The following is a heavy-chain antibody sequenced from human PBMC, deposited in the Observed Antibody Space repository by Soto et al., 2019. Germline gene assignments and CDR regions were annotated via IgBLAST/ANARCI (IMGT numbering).Heavy chain of an antibody. CDR3: ARGLLGQHYYYYGMDV. J-gene: IGHJ6*02. CDR2: INPNSGGT. D-gene: IGHD2-8*02. CDR1: GYTFTGYY. V-gene: IGHV1-2*02. Sequence: ASVKVSCKASGYTFTGYYMHWVRQAPGQGLEWMGWINPNSGGTNYAQKFQGRVTMTRDTSISTAYMELSRLRSDDTAVYYCARGLLGQHYYYYGMDVWGQGTTVTVSS.